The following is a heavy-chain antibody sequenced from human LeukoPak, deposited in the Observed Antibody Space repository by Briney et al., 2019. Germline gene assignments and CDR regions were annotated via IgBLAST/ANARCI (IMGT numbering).Heavy chain of an antibody. Sequence: GGSLRLSCAASGFIFSSKWIHWVRQAPGKGLEWVSRIDNGGSYTSYADSVKGRFTISRDNAKNTLYLQMNSLRAEDTAVYYCARDLPISDSSGYYLDYWGQVTVVTVSS. CDR1: GFIFSSKW. D-gene: IGHD3-22*01. V-gene: IGHV3-74*01. CDR3: ARDLPISDSSGYYLDY. CDR2: IDNGGSYT. J-gene: IGHJ4*02.